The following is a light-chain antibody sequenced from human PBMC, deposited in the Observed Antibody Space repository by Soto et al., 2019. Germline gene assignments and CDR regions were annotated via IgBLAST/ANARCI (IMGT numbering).Light chain of an antibody. V-gene: IGLV2-14*01. CDR3: SSYTSGAYV. Sequence: QSALTQPASVSESPGQSITISCTGSSSDVGSYNYVSWYQQHPGKAPKLMIFEVSNRPAGVSYRFSGSKSGNTASLTISGLQAEDEADYYCSSYTSGAYVFGTGTKLTVL. J-gene: IGLJ1*01. CDR1: SSDVGSYNY. CDR2: EVS.